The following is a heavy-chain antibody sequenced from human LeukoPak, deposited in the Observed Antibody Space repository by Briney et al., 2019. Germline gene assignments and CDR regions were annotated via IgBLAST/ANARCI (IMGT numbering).Heavy chain of an antibody. Sequence: GGSLRLSCAASGFTFSSYAMSSVRQAPGKGLEWVSAISGSGGSTYCADSVKGRFTISRDNSKNTLYLQMNSLRGEDTAVYYCAREAVTYGSGADPLDYWGQGTLVTVSS. V-gene: IGHV3-23*01. D-gene: IGHD3-10*01. J-gene: IGHJ4*02. CDR2: ISGSGGST. CDR1: GFTFSSYA. CDR3: AREAVTYGSGADPLDY.